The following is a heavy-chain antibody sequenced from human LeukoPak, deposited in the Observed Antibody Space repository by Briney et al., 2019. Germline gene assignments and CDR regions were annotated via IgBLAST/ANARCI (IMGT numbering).Heavy chain of an antibody. CDR1: GGSFSGYY. J-gene: IGHJ3*02. Sequence: PSETLSLTCAVYGGSFSGYYWSWIRQPPGKGLEWIGEINHSGSTNYNPSLKSRVTISVDTSKNQFSLKLSSVTAADTAVYYCARQSITMFDAFDIWGQGTMVTVSS. CDR2: INHSGST. D-gene: IGHD3-10*02. CDR3: ARQSITMFDAFDI. V-gene: IGHV4-34*01.